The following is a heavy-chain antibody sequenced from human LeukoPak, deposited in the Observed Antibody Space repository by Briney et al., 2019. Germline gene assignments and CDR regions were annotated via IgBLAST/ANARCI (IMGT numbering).Heavy chain of an antibody. D-gene: IGHD2-15*01. CDR1: GFTFTSSA. V-gene: IGHV1-58*01. Sequence: SVKVSCKASGFTFTSSAVQWVRQARGQRLEWIGWIVVGSGNTNYAQKFQERVAITRDMSTSTAYMELSSLRSEDTAVYYCARGGPIYCSGDSCYPGDYWGQGTLVTVSS. J-gene: IGHJ4*02. CDR2: IVVGSGNT. CDR3: ARGGPIYCSGDSCYPGDY.